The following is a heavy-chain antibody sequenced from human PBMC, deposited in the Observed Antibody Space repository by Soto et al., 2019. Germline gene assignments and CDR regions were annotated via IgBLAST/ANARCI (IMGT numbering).Heavy chain of an antibody. Sequence: GGSLRLSCAASGFTFSSYAMSWVRQAPGKGLEWVSAISGSGGSTYYADSVKGRFTISRDNSKNTLYLQMNSLRAEDTAVYYCAKGIRIMITFGGVIAYWGQGTLVTVSS. CDR1: GFTFSSYA. CDR3: AKGIRIMITFGGVIAY. D-gene: IGHD3-16*01. J-gene: IGHJ4*02. CDR2: ISGSGGST. V-gene: IGHV3-23*01.